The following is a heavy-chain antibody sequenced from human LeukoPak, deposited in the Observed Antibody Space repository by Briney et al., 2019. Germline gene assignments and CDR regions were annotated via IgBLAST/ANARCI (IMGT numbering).Heavy chain of an antibody. CDR3: ARASVAHDAFDI. Sequence: GASVKVSFKASGYTFTIYGISWVRQAPGQGLEWMGWISAYNGNTNYAQKLQGRVTMTTDTSTSTAYMELRSLRSDDTAVYYCARASVAHDAFDIWGQGTMVTVSS. V-gene: IGHV1-18*01. J-gene: IGHJ3*02. CDR2: ISAYNGNT. CDR1: GYTFTIYG. D-gene: IGHD4-23*01.